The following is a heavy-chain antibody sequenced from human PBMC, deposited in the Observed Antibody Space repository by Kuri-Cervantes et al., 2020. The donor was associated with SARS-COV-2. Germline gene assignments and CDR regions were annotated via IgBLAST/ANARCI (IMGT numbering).Heavy chain of an antibody. CDR1: GYTFTGHF. V-gene: IGHV1-2*02. D-gene: IGHD6-6*01. J-gene: IGHJ6*02. CDR2: MNATRGDT. Sequence: ASVKVSCKASGYTFTGHFIHWVRQAPGQGLEYMGWMNATRGDTNYAPKFRDRVTMTKDTSIGTAYMELSGLTSDDTAVYYCAADPTREQLSWGGFFYYGMDVWGQGTTVTVSS. CDR3: AADPTREQLSWGGFFYYGMDV.